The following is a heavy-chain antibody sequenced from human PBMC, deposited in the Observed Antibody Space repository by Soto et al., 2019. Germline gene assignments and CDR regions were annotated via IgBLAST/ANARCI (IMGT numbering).Heavy chain of an antibody. Sequence: AGGSLRLSCTASGFTFGDYAMSWFRQAPGKGLEWVGFIRSKAYGGTTEYAASVKGRLTISRDDSKSIAYLQMNSLKTEDTAAYYCTRSIAAAGTLAYYFDYWGQGTLVTVSS. J-gene: IGHJ4*02. CDR2: IRSKAYGGTT. D-gene: IGHD6-13*01. CDR3: TRSIAAAGTLAYYFDY. CDR1: GFTFGDYA. V-gene: IGHV3-49*03.